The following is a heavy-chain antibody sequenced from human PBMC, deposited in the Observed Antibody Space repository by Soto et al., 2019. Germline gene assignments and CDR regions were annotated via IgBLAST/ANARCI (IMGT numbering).Heavy chain of an antibody. CDR3: ARQGRGVVVPAAHDY. J-gene: IGHJ4*02. D-gene: IGHD2-2*01. Sequence: PGESLKISCKGSGYSFTSYWIGWVRQMPGKGLEWMGIIYPGDSDTRYSPSFQGQVTISADKSISTAYLQWSSLKASDTAMYYCARQGRGVVVPAAHDYWGQGTLVTVSS. V-gene: IGHV5-51*01. CDR2: IYPGDSDT. CDR1: GYSFTSYW.